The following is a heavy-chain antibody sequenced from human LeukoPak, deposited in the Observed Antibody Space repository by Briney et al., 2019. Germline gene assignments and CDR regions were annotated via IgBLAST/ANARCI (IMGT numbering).Heavy chain of an antibody. CDR3: ARSRQVGDFWSGYYTSPPRVYFDY. CDR2: IIPIFGTA. Sequence: WASVKVSCKASGYTFTSYGISWVRQAPGQGLEWMGGIIPIFGTANYAQKFQGRVTITTDESTSTAYMELSSLRSEDTAVYYCARSRQVGDFWSGYYTSPPRVYFDYWGQGTLVTVSS. V-gene: IGHV1-69*05. J-gene: IGHJ4*02. CDR1: GYTFTSYG. D-gene: IGHD3-3*01.